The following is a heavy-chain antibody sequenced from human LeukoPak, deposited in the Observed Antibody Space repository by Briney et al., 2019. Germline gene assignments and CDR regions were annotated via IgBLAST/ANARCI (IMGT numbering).Heavy chain of an antibody. CDR2: INPNSGGT. CDR3: ARESAMVPSDY. CDR1: GYTFTGYY. Sequence: ASVKVSSKASGYTFTGYYMHWVRQAPGQGLEWMGRINPNSGGTNYAQKFQGRVTMTRDTSISTAYMELSRLRSDDTAVYYCARESAMVPSDYWGQGTLVTVSS. V-gene: IGHV1-2*06. J-gene: IGHJ4*02. D-gene: IGHD5-18*01.